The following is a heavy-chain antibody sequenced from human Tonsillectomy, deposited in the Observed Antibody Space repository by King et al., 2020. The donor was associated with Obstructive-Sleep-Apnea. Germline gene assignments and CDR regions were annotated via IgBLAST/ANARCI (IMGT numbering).Heavy chain of an antibody. V-gene: IGHV4-31*03. CDR2: IYSSGST. CDR1: GGSISSGGYS. D-gene: IGHD5-12*01. J-gene: IGHJ6*02. CDR3: ARYFGVATITSYYYGMDV. Sequence: VQLQESGPGLVKPSQTLSLTCTVSGGSISSGGYSWSWIRQHPGKGLEWIGYIYSSGSTSYNPSLKSRLTISVDTSKNQFSLKLSSLTAADTAVYYCARYFGVATITSYYYGMDVWGQGTTVTVSS.